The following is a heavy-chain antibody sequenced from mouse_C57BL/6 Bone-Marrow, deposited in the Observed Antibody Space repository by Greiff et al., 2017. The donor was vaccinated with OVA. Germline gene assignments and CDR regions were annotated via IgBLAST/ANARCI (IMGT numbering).Heavy chain of an antibody. CDR3: ARCGAYYGNFFAY. CDR2: IYPGDGDT. CDR1: GYAFSSYW. D-gene: IGHD2-10*01. Sequence: QVQLQQSGAELVKPGASVKISCKASGYAFSSYWMNWVKQRPGKGLEWIGQIYPGDGDTTYNGKFKGKATLTADKSSSTAYMQLSSLTSEDSAVYFCARCGAYYGNFFAYWGQGTLVTVSA. J-gene: IGHJ3*01. V-gene: IGHV1-80*01.